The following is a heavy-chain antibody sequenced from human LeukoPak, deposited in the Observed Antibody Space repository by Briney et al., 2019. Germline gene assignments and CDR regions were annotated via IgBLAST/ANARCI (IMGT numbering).Heavy chain of an antibody. CDR1: GGSIGNTNW. J-gene: IGHJ4*02. CDR2: VNLQGST. Sequence: SGTLSLTCGVSGGSIGNTNWWTWVRQPPGKGLEWIGEVNLQGSTNYNPSLKSRVAISVDKSENHISLKLTSVTAADTAVYYCARDYPQYRNRGYSGYGTFDYWGQGTLVTVSS. D-gene: IGHD5-12*01. V-gene: IGHV4-4*02. CDR3: ARDYPQYRNRGYSGYGTFDY.